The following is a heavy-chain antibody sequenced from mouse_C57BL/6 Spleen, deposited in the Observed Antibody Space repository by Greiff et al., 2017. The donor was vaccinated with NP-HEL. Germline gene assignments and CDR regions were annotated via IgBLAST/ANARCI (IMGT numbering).Heavy chain of an antibody. CDR3: ARRAGTDFFFDY. V-gene: IGHV1-19*01. Sequence: VQLKESGPVLVKPGASVKMSCKASGYTFTDYYMNWVKQSHGKSLEWIGVINPYNGGTSYNQKFKGKATLTVDKSSSTAYMELNSLTSEDSAVYYCARRAGTDFFFDYWGQGTTLTVSS. CDR1: GYTFTDYY. CDR2: INPYNGGT. J-gene: IGHJ2*01. D-gene: IGHD4-1*01.